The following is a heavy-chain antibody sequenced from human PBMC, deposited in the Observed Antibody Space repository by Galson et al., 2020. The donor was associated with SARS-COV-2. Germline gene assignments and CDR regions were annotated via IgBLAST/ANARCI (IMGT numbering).Heavy chain of an antibody. V-gene: IGHV4-38-2*01. CDR2: VYPSGST. D-gene: IGHD3-16*01. CDR1: GVSISTTNY. Sequence: SETLSLTCAVSGVSISTTNYWSWIRQAPGKGLEWIGSVYPSGSTYYNPSLKSRVTISLDTSKNQFSLRLTSVTAADTVLYYCARQGVTMKFLLTVPGWFFDLWGRGTLVTVSS. CDR3: ARQGVTMKFLLTVPGWFFDL. J-gene: IGHJ2*01.